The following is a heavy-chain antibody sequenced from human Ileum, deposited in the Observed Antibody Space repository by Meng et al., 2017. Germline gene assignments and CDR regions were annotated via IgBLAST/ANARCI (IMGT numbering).Heavy chain of an antibody. Sequence: GSLRLSCAVSGYSISRGYYWGWIRQPPGKGLEWIGSIYHSGSTYYNPSLKSRVTISVDTSKNQFSLKLSSVTAADTAVYYCARVMGHYDYVWGSYRLDAFDIWGQGTMVTVSS. D-gene: IGHD3-16*02. CDR2: IYHSGST. CDR1: GYSISRGYY. J-gene: IGHJ3*02. CDR3: ARVMGHYDYVWGSYRLDAFDI. V-gene: IGHV4-38-2*01.